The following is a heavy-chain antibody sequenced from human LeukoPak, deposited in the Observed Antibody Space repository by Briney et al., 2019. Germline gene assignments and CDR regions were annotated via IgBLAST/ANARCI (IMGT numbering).Heavy chain of an antibody. CDR2: ISSSGSTI. V-gene: IGHV3-11*04. CDR1: GFTFSDYY. Sequence: PGGSLRLSCAASGFTFSDYYMSWIRQAPGKGLEWVSYISSSGSTIYYADSVKGRFTISRDNAKNSLYLQMNSLRAEDTAVYYCASDMGPAANSWYYYYYYMDVWGKGTTVTVSS. J-gene: IGHJ6*03. CDR3: ASDMGPAANSWYYYYYYMDV. D-gene: IGHD2-2*01.